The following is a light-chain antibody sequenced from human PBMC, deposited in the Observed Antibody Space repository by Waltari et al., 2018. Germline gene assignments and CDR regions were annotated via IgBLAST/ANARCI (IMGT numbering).Light chain of an antibody. V-gene: IGLV3-1*01. CDR3: QAWDSSTSGV. Sequence: SYELTQPPSVSVSPGQTASIPCSGDKLGDKYACWYQQKPGQSPVLVIYQDTKRPSGVSERFSCYDAGTTATLTIGGTQAMDEADYYCQAWDSSTSGVFGTGTNVTVL. CDR2: QDT. CDR1: KLGDKY. J-gene: IGLJ1*01.